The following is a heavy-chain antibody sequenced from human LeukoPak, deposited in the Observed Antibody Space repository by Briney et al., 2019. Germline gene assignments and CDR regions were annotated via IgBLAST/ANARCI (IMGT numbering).Heavy chain of an antibody. Sequence: PGGSLRLSCAASGFTFSSYSMNWVRQAPGKGLEWVSSISSSSSYIYYADSVKGRFTISRDNAKNSLYLQMNSLRAEDTGVYYCAREVWTVVTAYYFDYWGQGTLVTVSS. CDR3: AREVWTVVTAYYFDY. J-gene: IGHJ4*02. D-gene: IGHD4-23*01. V-gene: IGHV3-21*01. CDR1: GFTFSSYS. CDR2: ISSSSSYI.